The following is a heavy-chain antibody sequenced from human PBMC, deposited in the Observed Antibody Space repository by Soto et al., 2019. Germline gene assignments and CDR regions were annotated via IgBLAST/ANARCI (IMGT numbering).Heavy chain of an antibody. CDR3: VRDGNKFGNWFDP. Sequence: GGSLRLSCAASGFTFTTYAIHWVRQAPGKGLEWVAVISNDGNKKVYADSVKGRLDVSRDNSKNTVYLQMNSLRGDDTAVYYCVRDGNKFGNWFDPWGQGTLVTVSS. V-gene: IGHV3-30*09. D-gene: IGHD2-15*01. CDR1: GFTFTTYA. CDR2: ISNDGNKK. J-gene: IGHJ5*02.